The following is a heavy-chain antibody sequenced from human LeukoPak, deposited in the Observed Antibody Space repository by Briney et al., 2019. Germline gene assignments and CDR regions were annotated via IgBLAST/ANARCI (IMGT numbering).Heavy chain of an antibody. V-gene: IGHV1-18*01. J-gene: IGHJ4*02. CDR2: VSPYNGLT. Sequence: GASVKVSCEASGYTFTSYGICWVRQAPGQGLEWMGWVSPYNGLTKYAQNLEGRVTMTTDTSQSTAYMELRSLRSDYTGVYRCGVIVGLVVNWGQGTLVTVSS. CDR1: GYTFTSYG. D-gene: IGHD1-26*01. CDR3: GVIVGLVVN.